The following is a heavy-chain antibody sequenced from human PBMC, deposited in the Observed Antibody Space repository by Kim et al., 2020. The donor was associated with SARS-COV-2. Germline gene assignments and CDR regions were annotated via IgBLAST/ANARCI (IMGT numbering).Heavy chain of an antibody. J-gene: IGHJ4*02. V-gene: IGHV3-7*03. CDR3: ARDLTVSTRGFDY. CDR1: GLTFSDYY. D-gene: IGHD4-17*01. Sequence: GGSLRLSCTASGLTFSDYYMSCLRQAPGKGLEWVANINQGGNEQHYVDSVKGRFTISRDNAKNSLYLQMSSLRADDTAIYYCARDLTVSTRGFDYWGQGTLVTVSS. CDR2: INQGGNEQ.